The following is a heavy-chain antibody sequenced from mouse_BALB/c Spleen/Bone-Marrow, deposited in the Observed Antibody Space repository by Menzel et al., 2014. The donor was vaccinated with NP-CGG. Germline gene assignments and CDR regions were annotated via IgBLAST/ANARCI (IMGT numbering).Heavy chain of an antibody. Sequence: EVKLMESGGGLVQPGGSLRLSCTTSGFTFTDYYMSWVRQPPGKALEWLAFIRNKAYGYTTEYSASVRGRFTIPRDNSQGILYLQMNTLRAEDSATYYCARFPMDYWGQGTSVTVSS. V-gene: IGHV7-3*02. CDR1: GFTFTDYY. J-gene: IGHJ4*01. CDR2: IRNKAYGYTT. CDR3: ARFPMDY.